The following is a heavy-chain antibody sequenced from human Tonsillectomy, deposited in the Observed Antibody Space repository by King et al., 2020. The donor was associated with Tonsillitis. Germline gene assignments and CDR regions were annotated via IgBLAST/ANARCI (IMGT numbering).Heavy chain of an antibody. J-gene: IGHJ4*02. Sequence: VQLVESGAEVKKPGASVKVSCKASGYTFTGYYIHWVRQAPGQGLEWMGRINPNRGGTDYAQKFQGRVTMTRDTFITPAYMDLSRLRSDDTALYYCARARGGSYLFAYWGQGTLVTVSS. D-gene: IGHD1-26*01. CDR1: GYTFTGYY. CDR3: ARARGGSYLFAY. CDR2: INPNRGGT. V-gene: IGHV1-2*02.